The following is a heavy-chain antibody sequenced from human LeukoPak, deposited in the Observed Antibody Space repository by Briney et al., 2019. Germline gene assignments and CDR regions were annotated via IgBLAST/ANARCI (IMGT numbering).Heavy chain of an antibody. Sequence: GGSLRLSCAASGFTFSSYAMSWVRQAPGKGLEWVSAISGSGGSTYYADSVKGRFTISRDNSKNTLYLQMNSLRAEDTAVYYCAKGSHGVVVVAATLRPYYFDYWGQGALVTVSS. V-gene: IGHV3-23*01. J-gene: IGHJ4*02. CDR2: ISGSGGST. CDR1: GFTFSSYA. CDR3: AKGSHGVVVVAATLRPYYFDY. D-gene: IGHD2-15*01.